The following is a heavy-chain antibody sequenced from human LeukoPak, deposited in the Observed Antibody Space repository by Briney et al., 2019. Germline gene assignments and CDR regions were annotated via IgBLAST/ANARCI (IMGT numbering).Heavy chain of an antibody. CDR3: AKTAYDILTGYSISPFDY. D-gene: IGHD3-9*01. V-gene: IGHV3-33*06. J-gene: IGHJ4*02. CDR1: GFTFSSYG. Sequence: GRSLRLSCAASGFTFSSYGMHWVRQAPGKGLEWVAVIWYDGSNKYYVDSVKGRFTISRDNSKNTLYLQMNSLRAEDTAVYYRAKTAYDILTGYSISPFDYWGQGTLVTVSS. CDR2: IWYDGSNK.